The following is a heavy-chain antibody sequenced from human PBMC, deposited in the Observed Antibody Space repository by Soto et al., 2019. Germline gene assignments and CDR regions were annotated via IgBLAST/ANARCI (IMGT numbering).Heavy chain of an antibody. CDR2: MNPDSGHA. V-gene: IGHV1-8*01. Sequence: ASVKVSCKASGYTFTNSDINWVRQAPGQGLEWMGWMNPDSGHAAYAQKFQGRVTLTTXXXXSXVXMXMXXXXSEXTAVYYCASCPGVVTANWFDPWGQGTLVTAPQ. J-gene: IGHJ5*02. D-gene: IGHD3-3*01. CDR3: ASCPGVVTANWFDP. CDR1: GYTFTNSD.